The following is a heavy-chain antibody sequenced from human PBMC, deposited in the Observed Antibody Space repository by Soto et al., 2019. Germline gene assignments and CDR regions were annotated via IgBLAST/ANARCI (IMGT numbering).Heavy chain of an antibody. V-gene: IGHV6-1*01. J-gene: IGHJ3*01. CDR2: TYYRSKWFH. CDR1: GYSVSSDITS. D-gene: IGHD3-10*01. CDR3: ARGNALDV. Sequence: QTLSLTCAISGYSVSSDITSWNLIRQSPSRGLEWLGRTYYRSKWFHDYAASVKSRITINPDTSKNQFSLELNSMTPEDTAVYYCARGNALDVWGQGTVVTVSS.